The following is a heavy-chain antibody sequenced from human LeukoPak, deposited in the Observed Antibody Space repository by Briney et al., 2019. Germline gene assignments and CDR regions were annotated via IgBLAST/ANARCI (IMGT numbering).Heavy chain of an antibody. V-gene: IGHV4-30-4*08. CDR2: IYYSGST. CDR1: GGSISSGDYY. J-gene: IGHJ6*03. D-gene: IGHD2-15*01. CDR3: ASFSGGSAAWRYYNYYYMDV. Sequence: PSETLSLTCTVSGGSISSGDYYWSWIRQPPGKGLEWIGYIYYSGSTYYNPSLKSRVTISVDTSKNQFSLQLSSVTDADTAVYYCASFSGGSAAWRYYNYYYMDVWGKGTTVTVSS.